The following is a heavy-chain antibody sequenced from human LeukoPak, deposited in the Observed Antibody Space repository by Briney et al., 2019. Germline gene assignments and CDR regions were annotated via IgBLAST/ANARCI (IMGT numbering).Heavy chain of an antibody. V-gene: IGHV3-23*01. J-gene: IGHJ6*03. Sequence: GGSLRLSCAASGFTFSSYAMSWVRQAPGKGLEWVSGISGSGGSTYYADSVKGRFTISRDNSKNTLYLQMNSLRAEDTAVYYCAKGAEEGVVITTVYYYYMDVWGKGTTVTISS. CDR3: AKGAEEGVVITTVYYYYMDV. CDR2: ISGSGGST. D-gene: IGHD3-22*01. CDR1: GFTFSSYA.